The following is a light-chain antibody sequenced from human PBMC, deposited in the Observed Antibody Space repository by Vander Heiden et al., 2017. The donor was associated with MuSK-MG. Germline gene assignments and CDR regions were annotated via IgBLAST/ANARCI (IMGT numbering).Light chain of an antibody. V-gene: IGLV3-19*01. CDR3: NSRDSSGNL. J-gene: IGLJ3*02. CDR2: GKN. Sequence: SSELTQDPAVSVALGQTVRITCQGDSLRSYYASWYQQKPGQAPVLVIYGKNNRPSGIPDRFSGSSSGNTASLTITGAQAEDEADDYCNSRDSSGNLFGGGTKLTVL. CDR1: SLRSYY.